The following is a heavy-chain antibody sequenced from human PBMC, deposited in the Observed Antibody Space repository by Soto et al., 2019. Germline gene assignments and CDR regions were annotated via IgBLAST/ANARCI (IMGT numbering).Heavy chain of an antibody. D-gene: IGHD5-12*01. V-gene: IGHV1-2*04. Sequence: QVQLVQSGAEVQKPGASVKVSCKASGYPFPDYYLHWVRQAPGQGPEWMGWIVPNSGATKYARKLESWVTMTADTAINTALLEMRKLKSDDTAVYYCARDGGVAYIYGMDVWGQGTTVIVS. CDR2: IVPNSGAT. J-gene: IGHJ6*02. CDR3: ARDGGVAYIYGMDV. CDR1: GYPFPDYY.